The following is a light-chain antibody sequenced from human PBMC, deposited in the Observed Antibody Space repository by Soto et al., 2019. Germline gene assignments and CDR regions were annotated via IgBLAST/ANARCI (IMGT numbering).Light chain of an antibody. V-gene: IGKV1-12*01. CDR2: GAS. CDR1: QGVSTW. Sequence: DIQMTQSPSSVSASVGDRIKITCRASQGVSTWLAWYQHRPGKAPKLLIYGASSLQSGVPSRFSGSGSGTDFTLTISSLQPEDFATYYCQQSNSFPPGFGPGTKVDIK. CDR3: QQSNSFPPG. J-gene: IGKJ3*01.